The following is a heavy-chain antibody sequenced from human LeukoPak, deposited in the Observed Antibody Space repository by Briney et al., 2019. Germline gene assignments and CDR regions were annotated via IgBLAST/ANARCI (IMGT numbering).Heavy chain of an antibody. J-gene: IGHJ4*02. D-gene: IGHD6-6*01. Sequence: PEGSLRLSCAASGFTFSHFGIHWVRQAPGRGLEWAASVWYDGSTNFYAGSVKGRFTISRDTSENTVYLELSRLRGDDSAVYYCAKDKAPYSSSNNFDSWGQGTLVTVSS. CDR2: VWYDGSTN. V-gene: IGHV3-30*02. CDR1: GFTFSHFG. CDR3: AKDKAPYSSSNNFDS.